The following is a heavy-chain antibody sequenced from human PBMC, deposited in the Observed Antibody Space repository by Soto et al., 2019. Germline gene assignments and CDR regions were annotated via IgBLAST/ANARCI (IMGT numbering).Heavy chain of an antibody. V-gene: IGHV4-59*01. Sequence: SETLSLPCIVSGGSISNYYRSWIRQPPGEGLEWIGYIYYTGSTNYNPSLKSRVTMSVDSSKNQFSLNLRSVTAADTAVYYCARAPYSNYEDYWGQGTLVTVSS. CDR3: ARAPYSNYEDY. J-gene: IGHJ4*02. D-gene: IGHD4-4*01. CDR1: GGSISNYY. CDR2: IYYTGST.